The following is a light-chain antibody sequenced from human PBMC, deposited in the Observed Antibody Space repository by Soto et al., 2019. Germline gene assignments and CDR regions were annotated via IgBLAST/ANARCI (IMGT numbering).Light chain of an antibody. Sequence: DLQMTQSPSSLSASVGDRVTITCRASQGIGNYLAWYQQKPGKVPKLLISAASTLQSGVPSRFSGSGSGTEFTLTISSMQPEDVGTFYCQKYNNAPLTCGPGTKVDIK. CDR2: AAS. J-gene: IGKJ3*01. V-gene: IGKV1-27*01. CDR1: QGIGNY. CDR3: QKYNNAPLT.